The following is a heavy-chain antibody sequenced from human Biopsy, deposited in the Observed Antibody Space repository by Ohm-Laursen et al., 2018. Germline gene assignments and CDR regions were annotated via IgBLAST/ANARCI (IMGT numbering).Heavy chain of an antibody. CDR2: FAPENGKT. CDR1: GYTLTALS. V-gene: IGHV1-24*01. CDR3: AADINVWNVNY. D-gene: IGHD1-1*01. J-gene: IGHJ4*02. Sequence: ASVKVSCKVSGYTLTALSLHWVRQAPGRGLEWMGGFAPENGKTIYAQKFQGRITMTEDTSTDTAYMELSSLRSEDTAVYYCAADINVWNVNYWGQGTQVTVSS.